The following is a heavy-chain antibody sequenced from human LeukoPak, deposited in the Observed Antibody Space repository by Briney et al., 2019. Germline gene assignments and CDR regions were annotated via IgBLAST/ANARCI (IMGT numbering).Heavy chain of an antibody. J-gene: IGHJ3*02. CDR3: ARARSSYGYGDAFDI. Sequence: GGSLRLSCATSGFTFSTYAMHWVRQAPGKGLEWVAVISYDGSSKYYADSVKGRFTISRDNSKNTLYLQMNSLRAEDTAVYYCARARSSYGYGDAFDIWGQGTMVTVSS. CDR2: ISYDGSSK. CDR1: GFTFSTYA. D-gene: IGHD5-18*01. V-gene: IGHV3-30*04.